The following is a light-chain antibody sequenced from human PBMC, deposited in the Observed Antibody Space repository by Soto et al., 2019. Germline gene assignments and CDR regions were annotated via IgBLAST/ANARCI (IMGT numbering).Light chain of an antibody. CDR1: QSVSSSY. CDR3: QQCSSSHT. Sequence: EIVLTQSPGTLSLSPGERATLSCRASQSVSSSYLAGYQQKPGQAPRLLIYGASSRATVIPARFSGSGSGTDFTLSISTREPEDFAVYYCQQCSSSHTFGQGTKLELK. V-gene: IGKV3-20*01. J-gene: IGKJ2*01. CDR2: GAS.